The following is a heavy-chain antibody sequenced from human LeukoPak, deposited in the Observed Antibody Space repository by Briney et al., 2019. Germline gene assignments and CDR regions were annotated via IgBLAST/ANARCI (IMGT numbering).Heavy chain of an antibody. J-gene: IGHJ5*02. CDR3: ARSNSFYYDS. CDR1: GGSVSSSGSY. CDR2: IHYSGST. V-gene: IGHV4-61*08. D-gene: IGHD3-16*01. Sequence: SETLSLTCTVSGGSVSSSGSYWSWIRQPPGKGLEWFAYIHYSGSTTYNPSLKSRVIISVDTSKNQFSLRLSSVTAADTAVYYCARSNSFYYDSWGRGTLVTVSS.